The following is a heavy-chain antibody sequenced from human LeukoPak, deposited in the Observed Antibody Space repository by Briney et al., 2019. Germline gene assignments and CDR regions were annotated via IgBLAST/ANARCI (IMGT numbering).Heavy chain of an antibody. CDR1: GYTFTGYY. V-gene: IGHV1-2*02. CDR3: ARGYYGSGSYGGWFDP. J-gene: IGHJ5*02. Sequence: ASVKVSCKASGYTFTGYYMHWVRQAPGQGLEWMGWINPNSGGTNYAQKFQGRVTMTRDTSISTAYIELSRLRSDDTAVYYCARGYYGSGSYGGWFDPWGQGPRSPSPQ. D-gene: IGHD3-10*01. CDR2: INPNSGGT.